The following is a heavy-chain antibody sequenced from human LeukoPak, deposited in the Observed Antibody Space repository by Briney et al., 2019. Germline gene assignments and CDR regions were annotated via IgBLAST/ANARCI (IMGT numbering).Heavy chain of an antibody. CDR3: ARTHSSANYYYYYGMDV. V-gene: IGHV3-30-3*01. CDR1: GFTFSSYA. CDR2: ISYDGSNK. Sequence: PGGSLRLSCAASGFTFSSYAMHWVRQAPGKGLECVAVISYDGSNKYYADSVKGRFTISRDNSKNTLYLQMNSLRAEDTAVYYCARTHSSANYYYYYGMDVWGQGTTVTVSS. J-gene: IGHJ6*02. D-gene: IGHD2-21*01.